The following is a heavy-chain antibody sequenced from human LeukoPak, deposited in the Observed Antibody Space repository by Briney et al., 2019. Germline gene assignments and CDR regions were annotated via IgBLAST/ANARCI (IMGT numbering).Heavy chain of an antibody. CDR1: GFTFSSYG. D-gene: IGHD2-21*02. J-gene: IGHJ6*02. Sequence: PERSLRLSCAASGFTFSSYGMYWVRQAPGKGLEWVAVIWYDGSYKYYADSVKGRFTISRDNAKNSLYLLMNSLEAEDTAVYYCARYCAGNCYEGMDVWGHGTMVTVSS. V-gene: IGHV3-33*01. CDR2: IWYDGSYK. CDR3: ARYCAGNCYEGMDV.